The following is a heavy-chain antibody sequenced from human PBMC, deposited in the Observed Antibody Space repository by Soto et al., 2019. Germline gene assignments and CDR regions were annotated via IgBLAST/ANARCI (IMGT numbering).Heavy chain of an antibody. CDR3: ARGGSIVVVPAAMNYYYYGMDV. CDR1: GGSISSGDYY. D-gene: IGHD2-2*01. V-gene: IGHV4-30-4*01. CDR2: IYYSGST. Sequence: QVQLQESGPGLVKPSQTLSLTCTVSGGSISSGDYYWSLIRQPPGKGLEWIGYIYYSGSTYYNPSITRRVTISVDTCKNQFPLKLSSVTDEDTAVYYCARGGSIVVVPAAMNYYYYGMDVWGQGTTVTVSS. J-gene: IGHJ6*02.